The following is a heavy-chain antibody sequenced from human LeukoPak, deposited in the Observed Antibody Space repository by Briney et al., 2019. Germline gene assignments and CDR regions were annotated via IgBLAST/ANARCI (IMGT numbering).Heavy chain of an antibody. CDR3: ARDRGGATSY. CDR2: IIPIFGTA. J-gene: IGHJ4*02. CDR1: GGTFSSYA. Sequence: SVKVPCKASGGTFSSYAISWVRQAPGQGLEWMGRIIPIFGTANYAQKFQGRVTITTDESTSTAYMELSSLRSEDTAVYYCARDRGGATSYWGQGTLVTVSS. D-gene: IGHD1-26*01. V-gene: IGHV1-69*05.